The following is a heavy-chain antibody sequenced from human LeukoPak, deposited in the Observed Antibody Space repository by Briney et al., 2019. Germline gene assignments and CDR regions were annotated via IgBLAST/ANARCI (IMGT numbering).Heavy chain of an antibody. Sequence: GGSLRLSCAASRFVLSTDSVSSVRQASGMGLEWVGNLKPDGVEGFYLDSATCRFTISRDNAKNSLYRQMNSPGAEDTAVYYCAGVRTEWYIDLWGRGTLVTVSA. D-gene: IGHD2-8*02. CDR3: AGVRTEWYIDL. CDR2: LKPDGVEG. V-gene: IGHV3-7*01. J-gene: IGHJ2*01. CDR1: RFVLSTDS.